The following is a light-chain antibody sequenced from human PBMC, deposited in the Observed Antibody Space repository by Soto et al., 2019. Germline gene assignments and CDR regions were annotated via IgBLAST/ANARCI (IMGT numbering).Light chain of an antibody. V-gene: IGLV1-44*01. CDR1: SSNVGSNS. CDR3: AVWDDSLDAWV. CDR2: SDN. Sequence: QPVLTQSPSASGTPGQRVTISCSGSSSNVGSNSVSWYQQVPGTAPKLLIYSDNQRPSGVPDRVSGSRSGTSASLAISGLQSEDEAEYFCAVWDDSLDAWVFGGGTKLTVL. J-gene: IGLJ3*02.